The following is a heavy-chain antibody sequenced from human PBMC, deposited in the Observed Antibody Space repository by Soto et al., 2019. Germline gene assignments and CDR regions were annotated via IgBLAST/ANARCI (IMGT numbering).Heavy chain of an antibody. D-gene: IGHD2-8*01. V-gene: IGHV1-46*01. CDR2: INPSGGST. CDR1: GYTFTSYY. Sequence: QVQLVQSGAEVKKPGASVKVSCKASGYTFTSYYMHWVRQAPGQGLEWMGIINPSGGSTSYAQKSQGRVTMTRDTSTSTVYMELSSLRSEDTAVYYCARDVGCTNGVCYPHFDLWGRGTLVTVSS. CDR3: ARDVGCTNGVCYPHFDL. J-gene: IGHJ2*01.